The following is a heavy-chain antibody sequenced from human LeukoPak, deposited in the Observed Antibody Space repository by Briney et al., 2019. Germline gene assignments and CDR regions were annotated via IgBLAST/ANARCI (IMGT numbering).Heavy chain of an antibody. CDR2: IIPIFGTA. CDR3: ARVSGDEWDSYYFDY. D-gene: IGHD1-26*01. Sequence: EASVKVSCKASGGTFSSYAISWVRQAPGQGLEWMGGIIPIFGTANYAQKFQGRVTITADESTSTAYMELSSLRSEDTAVYYCARVSGDEWDSYYFDYWGQGTLVTVSS. CDR1: GGTFSSYA. J-gene: IGHJ4*02. V-gene: IGHV1-69*13.